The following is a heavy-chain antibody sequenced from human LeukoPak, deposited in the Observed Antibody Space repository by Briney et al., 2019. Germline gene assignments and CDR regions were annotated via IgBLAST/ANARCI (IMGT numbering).Heavy chain of an antibody. V-gene: IGHV4-61*02. Sequence: SETLSLTCTVSGGSISSGNYYWSWIRQPAGKGLEWIGRIYTSGSTNYNPSLNSRVTISVDNSKNQFSLKLSSVTAADTAVYYCARAVSMALFDYWGQGTLVTVSS. CDR2: IYTSGST. CDR1: GGSISSGNYY. CDR3: ARAVSMALFDY. J-gene: IGHJ4*02. D-gene: IGHD2/OR15-2a*01.